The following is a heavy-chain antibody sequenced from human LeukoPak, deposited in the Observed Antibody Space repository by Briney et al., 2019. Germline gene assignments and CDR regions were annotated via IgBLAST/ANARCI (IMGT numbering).Heavy chain of an antibody. D-gene: IGHD6-13*01. CDR1: GDSISSWY. CDR3: ARRVHSSSWSSYFDY. CDR2: IYYSGTT. V-gene: IGHV4-59*01. Sequence: PSETLSLTCTVSGDSISSWYWSWIRQPPGKGLEWIGYIYYSGTTNYNPSLKSRVSISLDTSKNQFFLKLSSVTATDTAVYYCARRVHSSSWSSYFDYWGQETLVTVSS. J-gene: IGHJ4*02.